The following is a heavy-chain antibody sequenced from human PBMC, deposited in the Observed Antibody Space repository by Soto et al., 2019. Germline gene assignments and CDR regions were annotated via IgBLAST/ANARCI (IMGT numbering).Heavy chain of an antibody. V-gene: IGHV3-21*01. CDR3: ARGLLVTMVRGVTITTSGMDL. D-gene: IGHD3-10*01. CDR1: VFTFSSYS. CDR2: ISSSSSYI. Sequence: GGSLRLSCAASVFTFSSYSMNWVRQSPGKGLEWVSSISSSSSYIYYADSVKGRFTISRDNAKNSLYLQMNSLRAEDTAVYYCARGLLVTMVRGVTITTSGMDLWGQGTPGTAS. J-gene: IGHJ6*02.